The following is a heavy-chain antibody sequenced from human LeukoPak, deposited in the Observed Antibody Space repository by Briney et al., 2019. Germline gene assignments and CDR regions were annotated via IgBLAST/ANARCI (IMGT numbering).Heavy chain of an antibody. CDR1: GYTFTCYY. CDR3: ARDAIVRDYSNSDY. CDR2: INPNSGGT. J-gene: IGHJ4*02. D-gene: IGHD4-11*01. V-gene: IGHV1-2*02. Sequence: GASVTVSFRASGYTFTCYYIHWVRQAPGQGLEWMGWINPNSGGTNYAQKFQGRVTMTRDTSINTAYMELSRLTSDDTAVYYCARDAIVRDYSNSDYWGQGTLVTVSS.